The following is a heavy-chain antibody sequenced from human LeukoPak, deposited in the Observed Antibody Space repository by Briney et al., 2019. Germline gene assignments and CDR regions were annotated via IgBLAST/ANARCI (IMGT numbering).Heavy chain of an antibody. Sequence: GASVKVSCKASGYTFTSYAMRWVRQAPGQRLEWMGWINAGNGNTKYSQEFQGRVTITRDTSASTAYMELSSLRSEDMAVYYCASDTFGHDAFDIWGQGTMVTVSS. V-gene: IGHV1-3*03. D-gene: IGHD3-16*01. J-gene: IGHJ3*02. CDR3: ASDTFGHDAFDI. CDR1: GYTFTSYA. CDR2: INAGNGNT.